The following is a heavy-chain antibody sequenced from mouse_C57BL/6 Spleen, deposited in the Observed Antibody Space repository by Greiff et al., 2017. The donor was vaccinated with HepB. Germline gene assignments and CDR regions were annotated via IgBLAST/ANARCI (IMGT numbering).Heavy chain of an antibody. V-gene: IGHV1-59*01. CDR1: GYTFTSYW. CDR3: ARSTTVAHYFDY. CDR2: IDPSDSYT. Sequence: QVQLQQPGAELVRPGTSVKLSCKASGYTFTSYWMHWVKQRPRQGLEWIGVIDPSDSYTNYNQKFKGKATLTVDTSSSTAYMQLSSLTSEDSAVYYCARSTTVAHYFDYWGQGTTLTVSS. D-gene: IGHD1-1*01. J-gene: IGHJ2*01.